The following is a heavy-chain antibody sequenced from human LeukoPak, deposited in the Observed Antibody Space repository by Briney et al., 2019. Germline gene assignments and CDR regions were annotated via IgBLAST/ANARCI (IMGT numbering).Heavy chain of an antibody. J-gene: IGHJ3*02. Sequence: KPSETLSLTCAVYGGSFSGYYWTWIRQPPGKGLEWIREINHSGSTNYNPSLKSRVTISVDTSKNQFSLKLSSVTAADTAVYYCARVRATGAFDIWGQGTMVTVSS. V-gene: IGHV4-34*01. CDR1: GGSFSGYY. CDR2: INHSGST. CDR3: ARVRATGAFDI. D-gene: IGHD1-26*01.